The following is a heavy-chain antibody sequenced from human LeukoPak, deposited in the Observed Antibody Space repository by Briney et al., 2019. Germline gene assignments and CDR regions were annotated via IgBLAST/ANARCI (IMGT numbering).Heavy chain of an antibody. Sequence: PGGSLRLSCAASGFTFSNYGMHWVRQAPGKGLEWVAFIRYDGSYQYYADSVKGRFTISRDNSKNTVYLQMNSLRAEDTAVYYCAKVTGVWSAVAGIFDYWGQGTLVTVSS. CDR2: IRYDGSYQ. CDR3: AKVTGVWSAVAGIFDY. D-gene: IGHD6-19*01. V-gene: IGHV3-30*02. CDR1: GFTFSNYG. J-gene: IGHJ4*02.